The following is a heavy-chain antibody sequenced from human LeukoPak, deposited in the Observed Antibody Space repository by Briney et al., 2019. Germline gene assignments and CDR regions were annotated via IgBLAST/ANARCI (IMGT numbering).Heavy chain of an antibody. Sequence: GSLRLSCAASGFSFSRFEMNWVRQAPGKGLEWISYISNRGSTTYYADSVKGRFTISRDNAKNSLYLHMSSLRAEDTAIYYCARGHCGGDCYPFQGFDPWGQGTLVTVSS. CDR1: GFSFSRFE. CDR2: ISNRGSTT. J-gene: IGHJ5*02. CDR3: ARGHCGGDCYPFQGFDP. V-gene: IGHV3-48*03. D-gene: IGHD2-21*02.